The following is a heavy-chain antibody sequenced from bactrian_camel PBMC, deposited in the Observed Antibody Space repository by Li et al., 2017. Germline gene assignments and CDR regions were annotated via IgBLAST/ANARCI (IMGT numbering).Heavy chain of an antibody. Sequence: VQLVESGGGLVQPGGSLRLSCAASGSIQRTNCMGWVRQAPGKGLEWVSLISSSGGSTLYADSVTGRFTISRDNAKSTGYLQMNSLKSDDTALYYCARVRKWSGYFYDYWGQGTQVTVS. D-gene: IGHD2*01. CDR2: ISSSGGST. CDR3: ARVRKWSGYFYDY. J-gene: IGHJ4*01. CDR1: GSIQRTNC. V-gene: IGHV3S40*01.